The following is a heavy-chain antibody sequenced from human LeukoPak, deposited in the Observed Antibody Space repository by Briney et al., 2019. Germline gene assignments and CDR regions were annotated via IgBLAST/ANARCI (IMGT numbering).Heavy chain of an antibody. Sequence: GGSLRLSCAASGFTFSNAWMSWVRQAPGKGLEWVGRIKSKTDGGTTDYAAPVKGRFTISRDDSKSIAYLQMNSLKTEDTAVYYCTRFVVVPAARFDYWGQGTLVTVSS. CDR3: TRFVVVPAARFDY. V-gene: IGHV3-15*01. D-gene: IGHD2-2*01. CDR1: GFTFSNAW. J-gene: IGHJ4*02. CDR2: IKSKTDGGTT.